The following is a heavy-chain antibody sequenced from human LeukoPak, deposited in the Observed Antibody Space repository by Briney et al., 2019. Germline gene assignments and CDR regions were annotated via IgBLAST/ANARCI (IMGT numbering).Heavy chain of an antibody. CDR1: GASIRSSDYY. J-gene: IGHJ4*02. CDR2: INHSGST. D-gene: IGHD1/OR15-1a*01. CDR3: ARTNSVFYYFDY. Sequence: SETLSLTCVLSGASIRSSDYYWAWIRQPPGKGLEWIGEINHSGSTNDNPSLKSRVTTSVDTSKNQFSLKLSSVTAADTAMYYCARTNSVFYYFDYWGQGTLVTVSS. V-gene: IGHV4-39*07.